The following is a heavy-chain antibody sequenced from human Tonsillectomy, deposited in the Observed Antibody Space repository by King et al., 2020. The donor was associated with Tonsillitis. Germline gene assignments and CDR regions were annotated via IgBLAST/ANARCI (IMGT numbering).Heavy chain of an antibody. CDR1: GFTFSSYN. CDR2: ISSSSTYI. Sequence: QLVQSGGGLVNPGGSLRLSCAASGFTFSSYNMNWVRQAPGKGLEWVASISSSSTYINYADSMKVRFTISRDNAKNSLYLQMNSLRAEDTAVYYCARGTTTVTPLYYFDYWGQGTLVTVSS. CDR3: ARGTTTVTPLYYFDY. J-gene: IGHJ4*02. D-gene: IGHD4-17*01. V-gene: IGHV3-21*01.